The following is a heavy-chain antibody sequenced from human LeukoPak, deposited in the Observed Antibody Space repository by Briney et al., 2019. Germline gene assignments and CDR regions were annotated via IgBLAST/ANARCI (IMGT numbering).Heavy chain of an antibody. CDR2: ISGSGGST. CDR1: GFSFNNYA. J-gene: IGHJ4*02. Sequence: PGGSLRLSCAASGFSFNNYAMVWVRQAPGKGLEWASAISGSGGSTYYADSVKGRFTISRDNSKNTLYLQMNSLRAEDTAVYYCAKSYDSKDWGQGTLVTVSS. CDR3: AKSYDSKD. V-gene: IGHV3-23*01. D-gene: IGHD3-22*01.